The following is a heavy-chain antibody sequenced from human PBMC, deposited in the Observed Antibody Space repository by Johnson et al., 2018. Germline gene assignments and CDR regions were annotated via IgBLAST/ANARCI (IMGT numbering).Heavy chain of an antibody. CDR2: INWNSGSI. CDR1: GFTFDDYA. J-gene: IGHJ3*02. CDR3: AKDGPTDDAFDI. V-gene: IGHV3-9*01. Sequence: VQLVEAVGGLVQPGRSLRLSCAASGFTFDDYAMQWVRQAPGKGLEGVSGINWNSGSIGYADSVKGRFTISRDNAKNSLYLQMNSLRAEDTALYYCAKDGPTDDAFDIWGQGTMVTVSS.